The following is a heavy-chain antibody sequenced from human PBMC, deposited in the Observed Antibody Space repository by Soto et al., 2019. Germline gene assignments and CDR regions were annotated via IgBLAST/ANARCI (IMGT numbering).Heavy chain of an antibody. D-gene: IGHD2-2*01. CDR2: FYYSEST. CDR3: ARLGGYCSSSSGYGYYGMDV. V-gene: IGHV4-39*01. Sequence: SETLSLTCTVSGGSISSCPYSWGWIRQPPGEGLEWIGTFYYSESTYYNPSLESRVTISVDTSKNQFSLKVSSVTVADTAVYYCARLGGYCSSSSGYGYYGMDVWGQGTTVPVS. CDR1: GGSISSCPYS. J-gene: IGHJ6*02.